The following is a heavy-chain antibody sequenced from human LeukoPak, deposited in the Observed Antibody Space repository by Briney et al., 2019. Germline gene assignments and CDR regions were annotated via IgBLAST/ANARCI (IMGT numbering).Heavy chain of an antibody. CDR3: ARSGPRDYYMDV. CDR2: ISGSGGNT. Sequence: GGSLRLSCAASGFTFSSYVMSWVRQAPGKGLEWVSGISGSGGNTYYADSVKGRFTISRDNSKNTLYLQMNSLRAEDTAVYYCARSGPRDYYMDVWGKGTTVTISS. V-gene: IGHV3-23*01. J-gene: IGHJ6*03. CDR1: GFTFSSYV.